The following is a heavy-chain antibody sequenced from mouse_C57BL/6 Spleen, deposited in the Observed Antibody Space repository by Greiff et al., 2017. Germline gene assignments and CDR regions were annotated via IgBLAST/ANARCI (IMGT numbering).Heavy chain of an antibody. CDR3: ASNYGIDV. CDR1: GYAFSSSW. CDR2: IYPGDGDT. J-gene: IGHJ1*03. V-gene: IGHV1-82*01. Sequence: QVQLKESGPELVKPGASVKISCKASGYAFSSSWMNWVKQRPGKGLEWIGRIYPGDGDTNYNGKFKGKATLTADKSSSTAYMQLSSLTSEDSAVYFCASNYGIDVWGTGTTVTVSS. D-gene: IGHD1-1*01.